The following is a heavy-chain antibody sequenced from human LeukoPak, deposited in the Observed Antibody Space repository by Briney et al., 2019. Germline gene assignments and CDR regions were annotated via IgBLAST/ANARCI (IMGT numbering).Heavy chain of an antibody. D-gene: IGHD3-22*01. J-gene: IGHJ5*02. CDR1: GYTFTDYY. CDR3: ARGGRNYYDSSYH. V-gene: IGHV1-2*02. Sequence: ASLKVSCKASGYTFTDYYMHWVRQAPGQGLEWMGWINPNSGGTNYAQKFQGRVSMTRDTSISTAYMELSRLRSDDTAFYYCARGGRNYYDSSYHWGQGTLVTVSS. CDR2: INPNSGGT.